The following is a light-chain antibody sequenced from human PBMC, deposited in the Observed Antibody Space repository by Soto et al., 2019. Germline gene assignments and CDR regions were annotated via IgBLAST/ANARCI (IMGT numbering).Light chain of an antibody. Sequence: EIVLTQSPGTLSWSPGERATFCCGASQSVSNSSLAWYHQKPGQAPRLLLFAASRRATGIPDTFSGSGSGTDFTLTISRLEPEDFAVYYCQLYGNSPMYTFGQGTRLEIK. CDR1: QSVSNSS. CDR3: QLYGNSPMYT. CDR2: AAS. J-gene: IGKJ2*01. V-gene: IGKV3-20*01.